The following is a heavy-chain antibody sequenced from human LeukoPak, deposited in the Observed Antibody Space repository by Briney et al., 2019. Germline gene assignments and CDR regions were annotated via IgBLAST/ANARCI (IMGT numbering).Heavy chain of an antibody. CDR2: INPNSGGT. CDR1: GYTFTGYY. D-gene: IGHD3-9*01. Sequence: ASVKVSCKASGYTFTGYYMHWVRQAPGQGLEWMGWINPNSGGTNYAQKFQGRVTITRNTSISTAYMELSSLRSEDTAVYYCARARYFDWLLHYCYYMDVWGKGTTVTVSS. J-gene: IGHJ6*03. CDR3: ARARYFDWLLHYCYYMDV. V-gene: IGHV1-2*02.